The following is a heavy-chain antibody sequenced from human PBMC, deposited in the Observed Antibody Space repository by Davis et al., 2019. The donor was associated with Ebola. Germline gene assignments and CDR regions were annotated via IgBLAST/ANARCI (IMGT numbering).Heavy chain of an antibody. CDR3: ARGSAFIIKD. D-gene: IGHD3-10*01. CDR1: GGSLNGYS. J-gene: IGHJ4*02. CDR2: MYYDGAT. Sequence: SETLSLTCGVLGGSLNGYSWTWIRQPPGKGLERVGYMYYDGATNYSPSLKSRLTLSIDKSKNQFSLKLTSVTAADTAVYYCARGSAFIIKDWGQGTLVTVSA. V-gene: IGHV4-59*01.